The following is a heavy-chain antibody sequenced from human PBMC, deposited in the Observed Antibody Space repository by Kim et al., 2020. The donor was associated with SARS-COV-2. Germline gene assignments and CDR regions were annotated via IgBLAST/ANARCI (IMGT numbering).Heavy chain of an antibody. V-gene: IGHV3-30*02. CDR3: AKDRWELPRYYFAY. Sequence: ADSVKARFTISRDNSKNTLYLQMKRLRAEDTAVYYCAKDRWELPRYYFAYWRQGTLVTVSS. J-gene: IGHJ4*02. D-gene: IGHD1-26*01.